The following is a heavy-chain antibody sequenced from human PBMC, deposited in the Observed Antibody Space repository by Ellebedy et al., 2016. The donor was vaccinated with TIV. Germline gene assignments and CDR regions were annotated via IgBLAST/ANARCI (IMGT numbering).Heavy chain of an antibody. CDR2: IWYDGSNG. CDR1: GFTFSSYG. D-gene: IGHD4-23*01. Sequence: PGGSLRLSCAASGFTFSSYGMHWVRQTPGKGLEWMAFIWYDGSNGGYADSAKGRFTISRDNSKDTLSLQMNSLRAEDTAIYYCARGSYGGNSPPFDYWGQGTLVTVSS. J-gene: IGHJ4*02. V-gene: IGHV3-33*01. CDR3: ARGSYGGNSPPFDY.